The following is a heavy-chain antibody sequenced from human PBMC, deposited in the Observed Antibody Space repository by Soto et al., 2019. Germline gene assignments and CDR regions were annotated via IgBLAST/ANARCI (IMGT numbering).Heavy chain of an antibody. CDR1: GFTFSSYA. CDR3: AKLKAVADLYYYYGMDV. J-gene: IGHJ6*02. CDR2: ISGSGGST. Sequence: EVQLLESGGGLVQPGGSPRLSCAASGFTFSSYAMSWVRQAPGKGLEWVAAISGSGGSTYYADSVKGRFTISRDNSKNTLYLQMNSLRADDTAVYYCAKLKAVADLYYYYGMDVWGQGTTVTVSS. V-gene: IGHV3-23*01. D-gene: IGHD6-19*01.